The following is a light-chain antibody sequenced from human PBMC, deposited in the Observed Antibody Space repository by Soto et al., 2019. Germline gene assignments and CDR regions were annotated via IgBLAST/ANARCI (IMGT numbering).Light chain of an antibody. CDR3: AAWDDSLSGQV. Sequence: QTVVTQPPSASATPGQMVTISCSGSSSNIGSNYVYWYQQIPGTAPKLLIFNNNQRASGVPDRFSGSKSGTSASLAISGLRSGDEADYHCAAWDDSLSGQVFGGGTKLTVL. CDR2: NNN. V-gene: IGLV1-47*02. CDR1: SSNIGSNY. J-gene: IGLJ3*02.